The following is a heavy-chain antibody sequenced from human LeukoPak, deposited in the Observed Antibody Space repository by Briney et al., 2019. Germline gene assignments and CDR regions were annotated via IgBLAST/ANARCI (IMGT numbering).Heavy chain of an antibody. D-gene: IGHD1-14*01. Sequence: PGGSLRLSCAASGFTFDDYGMSWVRQAPGKGLEWVSGINWNGGSTGYADSVKGRFTISRDNPKNSLYLQMRSLRAEDTAIYYCARVTVALRRITALDSWGQGTLVTVSS. CDR3: ARVTVALRRITALDS. V-gene: IGHV3-20*04. CDR1: GFTFDDYG. CDR2: INWNGGST. J-gene: IGHJ4*02.